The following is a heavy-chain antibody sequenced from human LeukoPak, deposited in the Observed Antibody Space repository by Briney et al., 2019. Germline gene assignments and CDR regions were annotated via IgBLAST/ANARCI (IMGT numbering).Heavy chain of an antibody. CDR3: AKGGYDYVEVAYFDF. Sequence: PGGSLRLSCAASGFSFNNYAMSWVRQAPGKGLEWVSLIIASSGSTFYADSVKGRFTISRDNSKNTLYLQMNSLRVEDTAVYYCAKGGYDYVEVAYFDFWGQGTPVTVSS. CDR2: IIASSGST. J-gene: IGHJ4*02. D-gene: IGHD5-12*01. V-gene: IGHV3-23*01. CDR1: GFSFNNYA.